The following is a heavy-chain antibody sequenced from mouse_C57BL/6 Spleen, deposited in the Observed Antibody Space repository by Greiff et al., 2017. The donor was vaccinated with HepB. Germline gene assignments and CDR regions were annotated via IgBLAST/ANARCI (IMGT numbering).Heavy chain of an antibody. CDR1: GFNIKDDY. CDR2: IDPENGDT. CDR3: TTVVGRAMDY. V-gene: IGHV14-4*01. D-gene: IGHD1-1*01. Sequence: EVQLQQSGAELVRPGASVKLSCTASGFNIKDDYMHWVKQRPEQGLEWIGWIDPENGDTEYASKVQGKATITADTSSNTAYLQLSSLTSEDTAVYYWTTVVGRAMDYWGQGTSVTVSS. J-gene: IGHJ4*01.